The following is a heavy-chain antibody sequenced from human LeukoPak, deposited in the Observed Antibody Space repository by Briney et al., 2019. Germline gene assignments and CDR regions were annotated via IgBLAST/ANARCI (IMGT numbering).Heavy chain of an antibody. J-gene: IGHJ5*02. V-gene: IGHV4-30-4*01. Sequence: PSETQSLTCTVSGGSFSSGDYYWSWIRQPPGKGLEWIGYTYYSGSTYYNPSLKNRVSISVDTSKNQFSLNLSSVTAADTAVYYCARPYYYDSRIDPWGQGTLVTVSS. CDR3: ARPYYYDSRIDP. CDR1: GGSFSSGDYY. CDR2: TYYSGST. D-gene: IGHD3-22*01.